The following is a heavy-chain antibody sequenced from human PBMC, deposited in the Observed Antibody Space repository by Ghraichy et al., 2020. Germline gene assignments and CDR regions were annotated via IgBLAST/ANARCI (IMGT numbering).Heavy chain of an antibody. CDR1: GFTFSSYS. D-gene: IGHD1-26*01. V-gene: IGHV3-21*01. Sequence: GGSLRLSCAASGFTFSSYSMNWVRQAPGKGLEWVSFISSSSSYIYYADSVKGRFTISRDNAKNSLYLQMNSLRAEDTAVYYCASRTTGTYLYYFDYWGQGTLVTVSS. CDR3: ASRTTGTYLYYFDY. J-gene: IGHJ4*02. CDR2: ISSSSSYI.